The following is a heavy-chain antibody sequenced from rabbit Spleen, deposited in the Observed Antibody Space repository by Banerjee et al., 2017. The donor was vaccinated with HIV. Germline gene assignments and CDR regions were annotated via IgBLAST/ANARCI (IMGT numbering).Heavy chain of an antibody. CDR2: IYTGNGKN. V-gene: IGHV1S45*01. CDR1: GFDFSTYS. Sequence: QEQLVESGGGLVQPGGSLTLSCKASGFDFSTYSMSWVRQAPGKGLEWIGFIYTGNGKNYYASWAKGRFTISKTSSTTVTLQMTSLTAADTATYFCTRDDGSGHYIDGYFNLWGPGTLVTVS. J-gene: IGHJ4*01. D-gene: IGHD1-1*01. CDR3: TRDDGSGHYIDGYFNL.